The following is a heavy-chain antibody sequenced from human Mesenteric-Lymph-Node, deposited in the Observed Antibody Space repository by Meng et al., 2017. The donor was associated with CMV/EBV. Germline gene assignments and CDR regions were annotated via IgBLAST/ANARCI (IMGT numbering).Heavy chain of an antibody. CDR1: GLSRSTSGEG. J-gene: IGHJ4*02. CDR2: IYWDDDK. D-gene: IGHD3-10*01. Sequence: FSGLSRSTSGEGAAWIRQAQGKTLEWLALIYWDDDKRYSPSLKNRLTINKDTSKNQVVLRMTNIDPVDPAPYYCALHQHGDSGGLSYWGQGNLVTVSS. CDR3: ALHQHGDSGGLSY. V-gene: IGHV2-5*02.